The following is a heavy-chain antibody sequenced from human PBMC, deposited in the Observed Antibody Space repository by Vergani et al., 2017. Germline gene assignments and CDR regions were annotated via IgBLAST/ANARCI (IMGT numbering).Heavy chain of an antibody. J-gene: IGHJ3*02. CDR3: AKDLQWLVRGVGAFDI. CDR1: GFTFSSYA. D-gene: IGHD6-19*01. Sequence: EVQLLESGGGLVQPGGSLRLSCAASGFTFSSYAMSWVRQAPGKGLEWVSAISGSGGSTYYADSVKGRFTISRDNSNNTLYLQMNSLRAEDTAVYYCAKDLQWLVRGVGAFDIWGQGTMVTVSS. CDR2: ISGSGGST. V-gene: IGHV3-23*01.